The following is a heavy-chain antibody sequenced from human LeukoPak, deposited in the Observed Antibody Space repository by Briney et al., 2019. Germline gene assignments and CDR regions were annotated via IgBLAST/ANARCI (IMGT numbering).Heavy chain of an antibody. V-gene: IGHV3-30*02. J-gene: IGHJ4*02. CDR3: AKALRFLEWLANY. CDR2: IRYDGSNK. Sequence: GGSLRLSCAASGFTFSSYGMHWVRQAPGKGLEGVALIRYDGSNKYYADSVKGRFTISRDNSKNTLYLQMNSLIAEDTAVYYCAKALRFLEWLANYWGQGTLVTVSS. D-gene: IGHD3-3*01. CDR1: GFTFSSYG.